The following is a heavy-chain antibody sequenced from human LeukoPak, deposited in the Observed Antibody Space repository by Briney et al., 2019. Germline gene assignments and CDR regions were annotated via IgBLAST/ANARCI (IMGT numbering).Heavy chain of an antibody. D-gene: IGHD2-2*01. V-gene: IGHV1-69*04. J-gene: IGHJ4*02. CDR1: GGTFSSYA. CDR3: ARGLYCSSTSCYVRPFDY. Sequence: SVKVSCKASGGTFSSYAISWVRQAPGQGLEWMGRIIPILGIANYAQKFQGRVTITADKSTSTAYMELSSLRSEDTAVYYCARGLYCSSTSCYVRPFDYWGQGTLVTVSS. CDR2: IIPILGIA.